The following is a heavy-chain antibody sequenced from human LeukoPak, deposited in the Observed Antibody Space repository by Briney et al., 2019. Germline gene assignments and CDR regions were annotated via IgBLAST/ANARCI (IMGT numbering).Heavy chain of an antibody. D-gene: IGHD6-13*01. V-gene: IGHV3-48*01. Sequence: PGGSLRLSCAASGFTFSAYSMNWVRQAPGKGLEWVSYISSGSSTISYADSVKGRFTISRDNAKNSLYLQMNSLRAEDTAVYYCAGVGQQLFFDYWGQGTLVTVSS. CDR3: AGVGQQLFFDY. CDR1: GFTFSAYS. J-gene: IGHJ4*02. CDR2: ISSGSSTI.